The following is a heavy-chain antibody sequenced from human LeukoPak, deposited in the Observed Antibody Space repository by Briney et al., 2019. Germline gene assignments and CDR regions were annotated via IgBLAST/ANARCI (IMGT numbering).Heavy chain of an antibody. CDR2: IYYTGST. D-gene: IGHD2-8*01. CDR1: GGAITTYY. CDR3: ARGGPGVTDR. J-gene: IGHJ1*01. Sequence: SETLSLTCGVSGGAITTYYWNWIRQSPGKGLEWIGYIYYTGSTSYNPSLKSRVTLSVDTARNQSSLKLTSVTAADTAVYYCARGGPGVTDRWGQGTLVTVSS. V-gene: IGHV4-59*01.